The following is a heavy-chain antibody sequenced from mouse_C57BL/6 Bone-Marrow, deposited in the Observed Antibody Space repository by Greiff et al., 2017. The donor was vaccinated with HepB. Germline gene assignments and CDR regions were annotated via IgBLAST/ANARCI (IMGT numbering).Heavy chain of an antibody. V-gene: IGHV5-15*01. CDR3: RRLSYDGDYFDY. Sequence: EVKLMESGGGLVQPGGSLKLSCAASGFTFSDYGMAWVRQAPRKGPEWVAFISNLAYSIYYADTVTGRFTISRENAKNTLYLEMSSLRSEDTAMYYCRRLSYDGDYFDYWGQGTTLTVSS. D-gene: IGHD1-1*01. J-gene: IGHJ2*01. CDR1: GFTFSDYG. CDR2: ISNLAYSI.